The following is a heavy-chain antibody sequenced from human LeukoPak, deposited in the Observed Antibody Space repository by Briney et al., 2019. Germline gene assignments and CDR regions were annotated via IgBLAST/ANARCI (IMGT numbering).Heavy chain of an antibody. CDR1: GYTFTSYG. J-gene: IGHJ4*02. CDR3: ARDRYYCDSSGYYSLDY. CDR2: ISAYNGNT. D-gene: IGHD3-22*01. Sequence: GASVKVSCKASGYTFTSYGISWVRQAPGQGLEWMGWISAYNGNTNYAQNLQGRVTMTTDTSTSTAHMELRSLRSDDTAVYYCARDRYYCDSSGYYSLDYWGQGTLVTVSS. V-gene: IGHV1-18*01.